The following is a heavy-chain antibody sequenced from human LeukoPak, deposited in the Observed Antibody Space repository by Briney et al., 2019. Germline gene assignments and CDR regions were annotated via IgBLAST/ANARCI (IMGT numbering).Heavy chain of an antibody. CDR2: IRSKVYGGTT. V-gene: IGHV3-49*04. Sequence: GSLRLSCSASGFTFDNYVMSWVRQAPGKGVEWISLIRSKVYGGTTEYAASVQGRFSISRDHSKSIAYLQMNSLETDDTAVYYCTRSLTGSPFDYWGLGTLVTVSS. CDR1: GFTFDNYV. CDR3: TRSLTGSPFDY. D-gene: IGHD7-27*01. J-gene: IGHJ4*02.